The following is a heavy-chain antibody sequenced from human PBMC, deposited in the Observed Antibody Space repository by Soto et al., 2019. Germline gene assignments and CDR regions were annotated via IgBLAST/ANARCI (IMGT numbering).Heavy chain of an antibody. CDR3: ARGGPCPGANCKGPCDF. CDR2: INSGGGNP. J-gene: IGHJ4*02. V-gene: IGHV3-74*01. D-gene: IGHD2-8*02. Sequence: HWVRQVPGTGLVWVSRINSGGGNPTYADSVKGRFTISRDNAKNTLFLQMNSLRVEDTAVYYCARGGPCPGANCKGPCDFWGQGILVTVSS.